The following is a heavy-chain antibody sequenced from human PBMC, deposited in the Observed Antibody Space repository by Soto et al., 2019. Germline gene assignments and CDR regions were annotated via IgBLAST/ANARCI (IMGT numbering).Heavy chain of an antibody. CDR3: ARGVVPAAHYYYYYYMDV. J-gene: IGHJ6*03. V-gene: IGHV4-31*03. CDR1: GGSISSGGYY. D-gene: IGHD2-2*01. Sequence: SETLSLTCTVSGGSISSGGYYWSWIRQHPGKGLEWIGYIYYSGSTYYNPSLKSRVTISVDTSKNQFSLKLSSVTAADTAVYYCARGVVPAAHYYYYYYMDVWGKGTTVTVSS. CDR2: IYYSGST.